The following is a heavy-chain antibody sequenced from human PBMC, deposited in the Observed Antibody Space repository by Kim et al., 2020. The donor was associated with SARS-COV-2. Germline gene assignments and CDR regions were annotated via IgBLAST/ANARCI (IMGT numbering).Heavy chain of an antibody. J-gene: IGHJ4*02. CDR3: AKAKAVAGPRPLDY. Sequence: GGSLRLSCAASGFTFDDYAMHWVRQAPGKGLEWVSGISWNSGSIGYADSVKGRFTISRDNAKNSLYLQMNSLRAEDTALYYCAKAKAVAGPRPLDYWGQGTLVTVSS. CDR2: ISWNSGSI. CDR1: GFTFDDYA. V-gene: IGHV3-9*01. D-gene: IGHD6-19*01.